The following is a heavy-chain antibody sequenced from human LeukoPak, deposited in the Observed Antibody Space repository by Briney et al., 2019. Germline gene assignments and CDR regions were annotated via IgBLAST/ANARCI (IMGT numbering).Heavy chain of an antibody. CDR2: ISAYNGNT. J-gene: IGHJ1*01. V-gene: IGHV1-18*01. Sequence: GVSVKVSCKASGYTFTSYGISWVRQAPGQGLEWMGWISAYNGNTNYAQKLQGRVTMTTDTSTSTAYMELRSLRSDDTAVYYCARDGYCSGGSCYGRANQHWGQGTLVTVSS. CDR1: GYTFTSYG. D-gene: IGHD2-15*01. CDR3: ARDGYCSGGSCYGRANQH.